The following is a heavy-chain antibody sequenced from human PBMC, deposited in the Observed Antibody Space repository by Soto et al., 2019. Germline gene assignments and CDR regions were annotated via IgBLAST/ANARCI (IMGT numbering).Heavy chain of an antibody. CDR2: IYYSGST. D-gene: IGHD3-10*01. Sequence: SETLSLTCTVSGGSISSSSYYWGWIRQPPGKGLEWIGSIYYSGSTYYNPSLKSRVTISVDTSKNQFSLKLSSVTTAYPPSLKSRATLPVDPPRTLSPLKRSFVTAADTAVYYCARLSGFDGDYDYVWGSYRYFDYWGQGTLVTVSS. CDR3: RATLPVDPPRTLSPLKRSFVTAADTAVYYCARLSGFDGDYDYVWGSYRYFDY. V-gene: IGHV4-39*01. CDR1: GGSISSSSYY. J-gene: IGHJ4*02.